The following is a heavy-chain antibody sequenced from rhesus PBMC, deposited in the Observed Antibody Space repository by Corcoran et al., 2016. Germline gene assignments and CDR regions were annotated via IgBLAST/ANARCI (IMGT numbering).Heavy chain of an antibody. Sequence: EAQLVESGGGLVEPGGSLRLPCAASGFTFRSSALHWVRQASGKGLEWVGRIRTKSNNYATGDADSVQGRFTISRDDSKNTAYLQMNSQKTEDTAVYYCTTQSSDWYLNNWGQGVLVTVSS. D-gene: IGHD6-31*01. V-gene: IGHV3-118*01. CDR3: TTQSSDWYLNN. CDR1: GFTFRSSA. J-gene: IGHJ4*01. CDR2: IRTKSNNYAT.